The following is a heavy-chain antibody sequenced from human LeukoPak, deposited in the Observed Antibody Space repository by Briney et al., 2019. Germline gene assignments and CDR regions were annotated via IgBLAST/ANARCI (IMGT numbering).Heavy chain of an antibody. D-gene: IGHD2-2*01. CDR1: GGTFSSYA. CDR2: IIPTFGTA. Sequence: SVKVSCKASGGTFSSYAISWVRQAPGQGLEWMGGIIPTFGTANYAQKFQGRVTITADESTSTAYMELSSLRSEDTAVYYCASWRPHRGVVPAAGPTDYWGQGTLVTVSS. CDR3: ASWRPHRGVVPAAGPTDY. J-gene: IGHJ4*02. V-gene: IGHV1-69*01.